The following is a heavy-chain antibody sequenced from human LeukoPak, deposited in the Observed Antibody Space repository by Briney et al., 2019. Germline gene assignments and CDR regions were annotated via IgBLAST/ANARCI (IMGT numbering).Heavy chain of an antibody. D-gene: IGHD5-18*01. CDR2: INSDGSIT. V-gene: IGHV3-74*01. J-gene: IGHJ6*02. CDR3: ARDAVDTANAV. CDR1: GFTFTTYW. Sequence: GGSLRLSCAASGFTFTTYWMHWVRQAPGKGLVWVSHINSDGSITSYADSVKGRFAISRDNTKNTLYLQMNSLRAEDTAVYYCARDAVDTANAVWGQGTTATVSS.